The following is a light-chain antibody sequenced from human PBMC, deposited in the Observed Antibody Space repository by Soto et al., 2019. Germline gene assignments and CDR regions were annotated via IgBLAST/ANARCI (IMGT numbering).Light chain of an antibody. CDR3: HQYDDSALYN. V-gene: IGKV3-20*01. CDR2: ATS. J-gene: IGKJ2*01. Sequence: EIVLTQSPGTLSLSPGERATLSCRASQSINTRYSAWYQQKPGQPPRLLIYATSSRAPGIPDRFSGSGSGTDFTLTISRLEPEDFAVYYCHQYDDSALYNIGQGTNLDI. CDR1: QSINTRY.